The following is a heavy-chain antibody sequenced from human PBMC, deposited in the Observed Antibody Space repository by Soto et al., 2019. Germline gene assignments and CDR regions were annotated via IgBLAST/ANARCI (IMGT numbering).Heavy chain of an antibody. Sequence: PGGSLRLSFAASGFTVSSNYMTRVRQAPGKGLEWVSVNYSGGSTYYADSVKGRFTISRDNSKNTLYLQMNSLRAEDTAVNYSVGDCRGGPIDAFVNCDQETIVAVS. J-gene: IGHJ3*02. V-gene: IGHV3-53*01. CDR2: NYSGGST. D-gene: IGHD2-15*01. CDR1: GFTVSSNY. CDR3: VGDCRGGPIDAFVN.